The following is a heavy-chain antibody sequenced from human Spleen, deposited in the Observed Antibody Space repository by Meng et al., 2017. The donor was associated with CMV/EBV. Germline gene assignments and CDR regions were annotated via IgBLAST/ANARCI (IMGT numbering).Heavy chain of an antibody. V-gene: IGHV3-48*04. CDR3: ARDRVLRYFDEDKIKSYYYYYGMDV. D-gene: IGHD3-9*01. CDR1: GFTFSSYS. CDR2: ISSSSTI. Sequence: GESLKISCAASGFTFSSYSMNWVRQAPGKGLEWVSYISSSSTIYYADSVKGRFTISRDNAKNSLYLQMNSLRAEDTAVYYCARDRVLRYFDEDKIKSYYYYYGMDVWGQGTMVTVSS. J-gene: IGHJ6*02.